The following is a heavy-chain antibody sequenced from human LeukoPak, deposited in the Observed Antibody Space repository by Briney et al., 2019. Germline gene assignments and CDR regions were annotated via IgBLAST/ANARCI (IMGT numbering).Heavy chain of an antibody. D-gene: IGHD6-19*01. CDR2: INPDGSDK. CDR1: GFIFRDYW. Sequence: GGSLRLSCAGSGFIFRDYWLTWVRQAPGKGLEWVANINPDGSDKNYVDSLKGRFTIFRDNAKNLLFLQMNSLRVEDKAVYYCSGPPQAGPFDYWGQGTLVTVSS. V-gene: IGHV3-7*01. J-gene: IGHJ4*02. CDR3: SGPPQAGPFDY.